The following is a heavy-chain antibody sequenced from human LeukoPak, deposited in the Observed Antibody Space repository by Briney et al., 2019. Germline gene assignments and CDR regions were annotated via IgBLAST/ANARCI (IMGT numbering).Heavy chain of an antibody. Sequence: SETLSLTCAVYGGSFSGYDWSWIRQAPGKGLEWIGEINHSGSTNYNPSLKSRGTISVDTSRNQFSLKLSSVTAADTAVYYCARPHYSSSWYSRYFQHWGQGTLVTVSS. V-gene: IGHV4-34*01. CDR3: ARPHYSSSWYSRYFQH. CDR2: INHSGST. J-gene: IGHJ1*01. CDR1: GGSFSGYD. D-gene: IGHD6-13*01.